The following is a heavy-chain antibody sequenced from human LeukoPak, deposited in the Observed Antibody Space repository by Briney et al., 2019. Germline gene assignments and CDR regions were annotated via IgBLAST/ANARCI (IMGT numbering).Heavy chain of an antibody. CDR2: ISHSGST. V-gene: IGHV4-34*01. J-gene: IGHJ4*02. CDR3: ARVMRYYDILTGYYRGGDIDY. Sequence: PSETLSLTCAVYGGSFSGYYWSWIRQPPGKGLEWIGEISHSGSTNYNPSLKSRVTISVDTSKNQFSLKLSSVTAADTAVYYCARVMRYYDILTGYYRGGDIDYWGQGTLVTVSS. D-gene: IGHD3-9*01. CDR1: GGSFSGYY.